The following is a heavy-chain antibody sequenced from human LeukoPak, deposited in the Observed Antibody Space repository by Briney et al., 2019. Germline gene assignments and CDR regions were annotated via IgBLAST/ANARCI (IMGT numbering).Heavy chain of an antibody. Sequence: PSETLSLTCAVYGGSFSGYYWSWIRQPPGKGLEWIGEINHSGSTNYNPSLKSRVTISVDTSKNQFSLKLSSVTAADTAVYYCARAGWVWFGTKTHSSVSAYFDYWGQGTLVTVSS. D-gene: IGHD3-16*01. CDR1: GGSFSGYY. J-gene: IGHJ4*02. CDR2: INHSGST. V-gene: IGHV4-34*01. CDR3: ARAGWVWFGTKTHSSVSAYFDY.